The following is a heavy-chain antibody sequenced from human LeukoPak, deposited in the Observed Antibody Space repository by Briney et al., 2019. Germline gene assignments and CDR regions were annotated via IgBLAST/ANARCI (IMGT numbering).Heavy chain of an antibody. Sequence: SETLSLTCAVYGGSFSGYYWSWIRQPPGKGLEWGGEIKHSGSATYNRSLKNRVTISVDTSKHQFSLKLSAVNAADTDVYYCGRADGYYDSSGYYYVVWFDPWGQGALVTVSP. CDR2: IKHSGSA. J-gene: IGHJ5*02. CDR1: GGSFSGYY. CDR3: GRADGYYDSSGYYYVVWFDP. V-gene: IGHV4-34*01. D-gene: IGHD3-22*01.